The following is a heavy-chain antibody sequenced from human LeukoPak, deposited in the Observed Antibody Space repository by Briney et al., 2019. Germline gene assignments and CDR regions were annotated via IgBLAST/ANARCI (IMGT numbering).Heavy chain of an antibody. CDR2: INPNSGGT. CDR3: ARETAYYSGYGGDFDY. CDR1: GGTFSSYA. D-gene: IGHD5-12*01. Sequence: ASVKVSCKASGGTFSSYAISWVRQAPGQGLEWMGWINPNSGGTNYAQKFQGWVTMTRDTSISTAYMELSRLRSDDTAVYYCARETAYYSGYGGDFDYWGQGTLVTVSS. V-gene: IGHV1-2*04. J-gene: IGHJ4*02.